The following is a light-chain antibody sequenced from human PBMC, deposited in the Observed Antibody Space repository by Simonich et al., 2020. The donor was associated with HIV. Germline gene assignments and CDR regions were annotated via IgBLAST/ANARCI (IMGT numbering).Light chain of an antibody. CDR3: QQYYSTPYT. CDR1: QNVLYSSNSKNY. Sequence: DIVMTQSPDSLAVSLGERAAINCQSSQNVLYSSNSKNYLAWYQQKQGQPPKLLIYWAAARESGVPDRFSGSGSGTDFTLTISSLQAEDVAVYYCQQYYSTPYTFGQGTKLEIK. J-gene: IGKJ2*01. CDR2: WAA. V-gene: IGKV4-1*01.